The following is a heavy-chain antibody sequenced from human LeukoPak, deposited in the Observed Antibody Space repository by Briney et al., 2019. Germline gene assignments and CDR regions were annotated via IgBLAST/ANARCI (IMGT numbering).Heavy chain of an antibody. V-gene: IGHV1-18*01. CDR1: GYTFTSYG. J-gene: IGHJ4*02. Sequence: ASVKVSCKASGYTFTSYGISWVRQAPGQGLEWMGWIRAYNGNTNYAQKLQGRVTMTTDTSTSTAYMELSSLRSEDTAVYYCARDQGLYCGGDCYSDYWGQGTLVTVSS. CDR2: IRAYNGNT. CDR3: ARDQGLYCGGDCYSDY. D-gene: IGHD2-21*02.